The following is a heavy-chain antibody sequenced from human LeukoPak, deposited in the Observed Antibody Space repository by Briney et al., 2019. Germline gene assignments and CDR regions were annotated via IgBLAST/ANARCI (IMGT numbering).Heavy chain of an antibody. CDR1: GGSISSYY. CDR3: ARDGAAGSFDY. D-gene: IGHD6-13*01. J-gene: IGHJ4*02. V-gene: IGHV4-59*01. Sequence: PSETLSLTCTVSGGSISSYYWNWIRQPPGKGLEWIGYIYYSGSTNYNPALKSRVTISVDTSKNQFSLKLSSVTAADTAVYYCARDGAAGSFDYWGQGTLVTVSS. CDR2: IYYSGST.